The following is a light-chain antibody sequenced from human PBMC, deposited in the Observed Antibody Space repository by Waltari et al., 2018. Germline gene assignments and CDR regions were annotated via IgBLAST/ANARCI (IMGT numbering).Light chain of an antibody. Sequence: QSALTQPASVSGSPGQSITISCTGFNSNVGSYNLVSWYQKHPGQAPKLLVYEGNRRTSGVSNRFSGSKSDDTASLTLSGLQAEDEADYYCCSNVGSSVFFGGGTKLTVL. CDR3: CSNVGSSVF. J-gene: IGLJ2*01. CDR2: EGN. CDR1: NSNVGSYNL. V-gene: IGLV2-23*03.